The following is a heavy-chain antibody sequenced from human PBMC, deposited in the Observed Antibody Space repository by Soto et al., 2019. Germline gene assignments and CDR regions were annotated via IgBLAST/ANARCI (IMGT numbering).Heavy chain of an antibody. CDR3: ARVSSSSAFGMDV. Sequence: SETLSLTCAVSGGSISTINWWTWVRQPPGKGLDWIGEIYQTGSTSYNPSLESRVTISIDKSKNQFSLKLRSVTAADTAVYYCARVSSSSAFGMDVWGQGTTGTVSS. J-gene: IGHJ6*02. CDR1: GGSISTINW. CDR2: IYQTGST. D-gene: IGHD6-6*01. V-gene: IGHV4-4*02.